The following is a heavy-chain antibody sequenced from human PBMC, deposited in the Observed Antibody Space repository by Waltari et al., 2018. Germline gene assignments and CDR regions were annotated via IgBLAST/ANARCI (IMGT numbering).Heavy chain of an antibody. CDR1: GYTFTSFE. J-gene: IGHJ4*02. Sequence: VQLGQSGAELKKPGASVTVSCKASGYTFTSFEIHWVRQGTGQGLEWMGWMNPNSGNTGYAQKFQGRVTITRNTSISTAYMELSSLRSEDTAVYYCARASRGKWELLNYWGQVTLVTVSS. D-gene: IGHD1-26*01. CDR2: MNPNSGNT. CDR3: ARASRGKWELLNY. V-gene: IGHV1-8*03.